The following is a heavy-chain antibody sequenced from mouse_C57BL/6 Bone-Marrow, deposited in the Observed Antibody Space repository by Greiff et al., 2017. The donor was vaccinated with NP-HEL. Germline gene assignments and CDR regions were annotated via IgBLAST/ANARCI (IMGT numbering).Heavy chain of an antibody. CDR3: ARHVWLLRHFDV. V-gene: IGHV5-12*01. J-gene: IGHJ1*03. D-gene: IGHD2-3*01. Sequence: EVKLVESGGGLVQPGGSLKLSCAASGFTFSDYYMYWVRQTPEKRLEWVAYISNGGGSTYYPDTVKGRFTISRDNAKNTLYLQMSRLKSEDTAMYYCARHVWLLRHFDVWGTGTTVTVSS. CDR2: ISNGGGST. CDR1: GFTFSDYY.